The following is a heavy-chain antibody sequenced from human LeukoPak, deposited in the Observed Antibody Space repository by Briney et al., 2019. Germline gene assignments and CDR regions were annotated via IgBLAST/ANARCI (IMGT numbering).Heavy chain of an antibody. CDR1: GYIFTSYF. D-gene: IGHD5-18*01. Sequence: ASVKVSCTASGYIFTSYFMHWVRQAPGQGLEWMGLINPSGGSTRYAQKFQGRVTMTRDMSTSTVYMELSSLRSEDTAVYYCARALPHRRLMDTTMEQHWFDPWGQGTLVTVSS. V-gene: IGHV1-46*01. CDR2: INPSGGST. CDR3: ARALPHRRLMDTTMEQHWFDP. J-gene: IGHJ5*02.